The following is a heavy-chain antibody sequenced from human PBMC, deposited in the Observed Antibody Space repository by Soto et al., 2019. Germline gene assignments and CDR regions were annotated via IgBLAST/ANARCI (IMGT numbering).Heavy chain of an antibody. D-gene: IGHD4-17*01. CDR1: GFTFDDYA. V-gene: IGHV3-9*01. CDR3: GKDEGYGGIDIEY. J-gene: IGHJ4*02. CDR2: ISWNSGSI. Sequence: GGSLRLSCAASGFTFDDYAMHWVRQAPGKGLEWVAGISWNSGSIGYAVSVKGRFNISRDSAKTSLFLQMNSLRVEDTAYYYCGKDEGYGGIDIEYWGQGALVHLSS.